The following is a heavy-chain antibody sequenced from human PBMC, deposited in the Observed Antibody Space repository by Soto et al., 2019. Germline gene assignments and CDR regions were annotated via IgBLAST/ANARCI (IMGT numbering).Heavy chain of an antibody. Sequence: GGSLRLSCAASGFTFSNAWMSWVRQAPGKGLEWVGRIKSKTDGGTTDYAAPVKGRFTISRDDSKNTLYLQMNSLKTEDTAVYYCTTDTDIIYGMDVWGQGTTVTVSS. CDR2: IKSKTDGGTT. D-gene: IGHD3-9*01. V-gene: IGHV3-15*01. CDR3: TTDTDIIYGMDV. CDR1: GFTFSNAW. J-gene: IGHJ6*02.